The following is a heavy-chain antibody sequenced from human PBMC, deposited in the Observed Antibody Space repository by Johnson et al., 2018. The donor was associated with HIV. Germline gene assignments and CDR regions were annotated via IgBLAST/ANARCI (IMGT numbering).Heavy chain of an antibody. CDR1: GFTFDDYA. Sequence: VQLVESGGGLVQPGRSLRLSCAASGFTFDDYAMNWVRQAPGKGLEWVSGINWNGGSTGYADSVKGRFTISRDDAKNSLYLQMNSLRAGDTALYYCARAVCRGGRCYSHDAFDIWGQGTMVTVSS. D-gene: IGHD2-15*01. CDR2: INWNGGST. J-gene: IGHJ3*02. CDR3: ARAVCRGGRCYSHDAFDI. V-gene: IGHV3-20*04.